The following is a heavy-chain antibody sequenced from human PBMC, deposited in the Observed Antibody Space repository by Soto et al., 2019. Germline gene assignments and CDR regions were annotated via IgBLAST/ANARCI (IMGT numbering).Heavy chain of an antibody. CDR1: GYTFTSYA. Sequence: QVHLVQSGAEVKEPGASVKVSCKTSGYTFTSYALSWVRQAPGPGLEWMGWLSIYNGNTNYAQKFQGRVTVTTDTSTDTAYMELRNLRSDDTAVYYCATVVGAVPYWGQGTLVTVSS. D-gene: IGHD1-26*01. J-gene: IGHJ4*02. CDR3: ATVVGAVPY. CDR2: LSIYNGNT. V-gene: IGHV1-18*01.